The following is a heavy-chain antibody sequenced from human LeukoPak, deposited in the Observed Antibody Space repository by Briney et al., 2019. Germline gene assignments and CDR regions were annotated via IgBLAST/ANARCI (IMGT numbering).Heavy chain of an antibody. V-gene: IGHV1-2*02. CDR3: ARLRGIAAAGGWFDP. CDR1: GYTFTGYY. CDR2: INPNSGGT. J-gene: IGHJ5*02. Sequence: ASVKVSCKASGYTFTGYYMHWVRQAPGHGLEWMGWINPNSGGTNYAQKFQGRVTMTRDTSTSTAYMELSRLRSDDTAVYYCARLRGIAAAGGWFDPWGQGTLVTVSS. D-gene: IGHD6-13*01.